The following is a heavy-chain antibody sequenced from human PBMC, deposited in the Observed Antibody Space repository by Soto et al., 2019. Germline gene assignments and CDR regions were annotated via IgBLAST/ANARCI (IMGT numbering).Heavy chain of an antibody. CDR3: ARYQWNPGASDP. V-gene: IGHV4-34*01. CDR1: GGSLSDYY. J-gene: IGHJ5*02. CDR2: INHRGTT. Sequence: QVQLQQWGAGLLKPSETLSLTCAVYGGSLSDYYWNWLRQPPGKGLEWIGEINHRGTTSYNPSLKSRVDISVDTAMTQFSLKLRSVTAADTAIYYCARYQWNPGASDPWGPGTQVTVSS. D-gene: IGHD1-20*01.